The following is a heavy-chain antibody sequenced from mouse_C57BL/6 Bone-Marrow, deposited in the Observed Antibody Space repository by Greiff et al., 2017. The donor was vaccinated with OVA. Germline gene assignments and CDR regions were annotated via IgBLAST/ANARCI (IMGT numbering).Heavy chain of an antibody. CDR1: GFSLTSYG. V-gene: IGHV2-2*01. Sequence: QVQLQQSGPGLVQPSPSLSITCTVSGFSLTSYGVHWVRQSPGQGLEWLGVIWRGGSTAYNAAFISRLSISKDNSKSQVFFKMNSLQADDTAIYYCARNSSWDLFAYWGQGTLVTVSA. J-gene: IGHJ3*01. CDR3: ARNSSWDLFAY. D-gene: IGHD4-1*01. CDR2: IWRGGST.